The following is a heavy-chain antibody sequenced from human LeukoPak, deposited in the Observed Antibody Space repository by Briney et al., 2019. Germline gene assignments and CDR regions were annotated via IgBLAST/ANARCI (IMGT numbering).Heavy chain of an antibody. CDR2: ISYDGSNK. CDR1: GFTFSSYW. D-gene: IGHD6-13*01. CDR3: ARAAGSDAFDI. V-gene: IGHV3-30-3*01. J-gene: IGHJ3*02. Sequence: GGSLRLSCAASGFTFSSYWMSWVRQAPGKGLEWVAVISYDGSNKYYADSVKGRFTISRDNSKNTLYLQMNSLRAEDTAVYYCARAAGSDAFDIWGQGTMVTVSS.